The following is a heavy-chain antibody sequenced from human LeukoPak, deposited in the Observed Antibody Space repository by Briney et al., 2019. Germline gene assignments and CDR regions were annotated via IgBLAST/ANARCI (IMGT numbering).Heavy chain of an antibody. V-gene: IGHV4-59*08. J-gene: IGHJ4*02. CDR1: GDSIGSYY. D-gene: IGHD3-16*01. Sequence: PSETLSLTCTVSGDSIGSYYWSWIRQPPGQQLEWIGYIYYTGSTNYSPSLKSRATISVDTSKNQLSLKVSSVTAADTAVYYCARHRYGDVYYFDFWGQGTLVTVSS. CDR2: IYYTGST. CDR3: ARHRYGDVYYFDF.